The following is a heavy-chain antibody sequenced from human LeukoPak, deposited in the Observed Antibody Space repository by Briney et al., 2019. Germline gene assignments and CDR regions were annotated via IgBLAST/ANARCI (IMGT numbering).Heavy chain of an antibody. CDR2: MNPNRGDT. CDR1: GYTFTSYY. V-gene: IGHV1-8*03. Sequence: GASVKVSCKASGYTFTSYYMHWVRQATGQGLEWMGWMNPNRGDTGYAQKFQGRVTITRNTSISTAYMELSSLRSEGTAVYYCARGLWGDFWSGDYYYYYMDVWGKGTTVTVSS. CDR3: ARGLWGDFWSGDYYYYYMDV. D-gene: IGHD3-3*01. J-gene: IGHJ6*03.